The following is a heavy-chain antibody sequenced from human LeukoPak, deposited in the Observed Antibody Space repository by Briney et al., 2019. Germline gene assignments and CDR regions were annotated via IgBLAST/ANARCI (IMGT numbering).Heavy chain of an antibody. J-gene: IGHJ5*02. D-gene: IGHD2-2*01. Sequence: ASVKVSCKTSGYTFSTYGIAWVRQSPGQGLEYLGWISAYYGNTFYAQKFQGRVTMTADTSASTAYMELGRLTSDDTALYYCARVGRDCSSISCTWEDWLDPWGQGTLITVSS. CDR3: ARVGRDCSSISCTWEDWLDP. CDR2: ISAYYGNT. CDR1: GYTFSTYG. V-gene: IGHV1-18*01.